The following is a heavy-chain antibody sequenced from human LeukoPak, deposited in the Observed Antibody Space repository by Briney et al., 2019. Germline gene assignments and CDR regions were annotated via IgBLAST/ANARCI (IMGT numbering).Heavy chain of an antibody. CDR1: GDTFNNYA. V-gene: IGHV1-69*05. Sequence: SVKVSCKASGDTFNNYAFSWVRQAPGQGPEWMGGTIPIFGTVKAAQKFQGRVTITTDESTSTSYMELSSLTSEDTAVNFCARGGRPLGYFYMDVWGEGTTVIVSS. J-gene: IGHJ6*03. CDR2: TIPIFGTV. CDR3: ARGGRPLGYFYMDV.